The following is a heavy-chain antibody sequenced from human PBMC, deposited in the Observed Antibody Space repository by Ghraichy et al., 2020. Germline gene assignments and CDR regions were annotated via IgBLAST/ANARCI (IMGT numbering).Heavy chain of an antibody. CDR1: GGSISSYY. J-gene: IGHJ6*02. CDR3: ARHKSSTYGMDV. CDR2: IYYSGST. Sequence: SETLSLTCTVSGGSISSYYWSWIRQPPGKGLEWIGYIYYSGSTNYNPSLKSRVTISVDTSKNQFSLKVSSVTAADTAVYYCARHKSSTYGMDVWGQGTTVTISS. V-gene: IGHV4-59*08.